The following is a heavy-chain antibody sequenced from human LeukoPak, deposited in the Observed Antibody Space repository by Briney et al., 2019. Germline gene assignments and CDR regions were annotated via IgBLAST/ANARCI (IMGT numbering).Heavy chain of an antibody. D-gene: IGHD2-2*01. V-gene: IGHV3-48*01. Sequence: GGSLRLSCAASGFTFRSYSMNWVRQAPGKGLEWISYISGSSPIYYADSVKGRFTISRDNAKNSLYLQMNSLRAEDTAVYYCARQDDIVVVAYYMDVWGKGTTVTVSS. CDR3: ARQDDIVVVAYYMDV. J-gene: IGHJ6*03. CDR1: GFTFRSYS. CDR2: ISGSSPI.